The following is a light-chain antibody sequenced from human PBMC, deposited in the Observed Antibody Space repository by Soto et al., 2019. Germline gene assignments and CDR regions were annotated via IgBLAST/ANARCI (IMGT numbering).Light chain of an antibody. CDR1: QSVTSF. CDR3: QQCINWPLT. J-gene: IGKJ4*01. Sequence: EIVLTQSPDTLSLSPGERATLSCRASQSVTSFLAWYQQKPGQSPRLLIYDASKRATGIPARFSGSGSGTDFTLTISSLEPEDFAFYYCQQCINWPLTFGGGTKVEI. V-gene: IGKV3-11*01. CDR2: DAS.